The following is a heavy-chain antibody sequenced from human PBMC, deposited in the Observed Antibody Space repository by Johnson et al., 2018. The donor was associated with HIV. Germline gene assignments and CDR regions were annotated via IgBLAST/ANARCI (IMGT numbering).Heavy chain of an antibody. CDR2: TNVDGRRT. D-gene: IGHD6-13*01. CDR1: GFTFSDHW. CDR3: ARVGQQSNAFDI. Sequence: MMLVESGGVVVQTGGSLRLSCGASGFTFSDHWMQWVRQAPGTGLVWVSRTNVDGRRTSYADSVKGRFTIARDNAKNSLYLQMNSLRAEDTAVYYCARVGQQSNAFDIWGQGTMVTVSS. J-gene: IGHJ3*02. V-gene: IGHV3-74*02.